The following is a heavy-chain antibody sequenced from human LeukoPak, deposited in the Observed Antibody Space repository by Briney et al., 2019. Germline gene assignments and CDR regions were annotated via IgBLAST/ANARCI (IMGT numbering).Heavy chain of an antibody. CDR1: EFTFSHYA. V-gene: IGHV3-30-3*01. CDR3: ARENYGELYFDH. Sequence: GRSLRLSCAASEFTFSHYAIHWVRQAPGKGLEWVAIISYDASKKYYADSVKGRFTISRDNSKNTLYLQMNTLRPEDTAVYYCARENYGELYFDHWGQGTLVTVSS. J-gene: IGHJ4*02. D-gene: IGHD4-17*01. CDR2: ISYDASKK.